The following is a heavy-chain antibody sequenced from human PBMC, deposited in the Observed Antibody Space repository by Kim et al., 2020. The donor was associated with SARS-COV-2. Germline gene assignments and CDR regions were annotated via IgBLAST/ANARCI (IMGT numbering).Heavy chain of an antibody. CDR2: INAVNGNT. D-gene: IGHD3-10*01. J-gene: IGHJ3*02. Sequence: ASVKVSCKASGYTFTSYAMHWVRQAPGQRLEWMGWINAVNGNTKYSQKFQGRVTITRDTSASTAYMELSSLRSEDTAVYYCARVGEGFGGVADAFDIWGEGTMVTASS. CDR1: GYTFTSYA. CDR3: ARVGEGFGGVADAFDI. V-gene: IGHV1-3*01.